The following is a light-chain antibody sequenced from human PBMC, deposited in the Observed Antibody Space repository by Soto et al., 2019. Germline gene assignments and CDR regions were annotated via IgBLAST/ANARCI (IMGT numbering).Light chain of an antibody. J-gene: IGLJ3*02. CDR2: EVS. V-gene: IGLV2-23*02. CDR3: CSYAGSRV. Sequence: QSALTQPASVSGSPGQSITISCTGDSSDVGSYNLVSWYQQHPGKAPKLMIYEVSKRPSGVSNRFSGSKSGNTASLTISGLQAAYEADYFCCSYAGSRVFGGGTKLTVL. CDR1: SSDVGSYNL.